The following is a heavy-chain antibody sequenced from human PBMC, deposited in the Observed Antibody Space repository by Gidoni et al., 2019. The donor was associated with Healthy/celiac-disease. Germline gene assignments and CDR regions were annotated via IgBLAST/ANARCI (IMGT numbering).Heavy chain of an antibody. J-gene: IGHJ4*02. CDR3: AKVRYSGSYWGPAYYFDY. Sequence: QVQLVESGGGVVQPGRSLRLSCAASGFTFSSYGMHWVRQAPGKGLEWVAVISYDGSNKYYADSVKGRFTISRDNSKNTLYLQMNSLRAEDTAVYYCAKVRYSGSYWGPAYYFDYWGQGTLVTVSS. CDR1: GFTFSSYG. D-gene: IGHD1-26*01. V-gene: IGHV3-30*18. CDR2: ISYDGSNK.